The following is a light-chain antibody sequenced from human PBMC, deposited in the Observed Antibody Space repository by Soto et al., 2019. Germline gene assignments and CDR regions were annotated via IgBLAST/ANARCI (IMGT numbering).Light chain of an antibody. Sequence: QSVLTQPASVSESPGQSITISCTGTSSDVGGSNYVSWYQQHPGKAPKLIIYEVSDRPSGVSNRFSGSKSGNTASLTISGLQAEDEADYYCSSYSTSSTRVFGGGTKLTVL. CDR2: EVS. V-gene: IGLV2-14*01. J-gene: IGLJ3*02. CDR3: SSYSTSSTRV. CDR1: SSDVGGSNY.